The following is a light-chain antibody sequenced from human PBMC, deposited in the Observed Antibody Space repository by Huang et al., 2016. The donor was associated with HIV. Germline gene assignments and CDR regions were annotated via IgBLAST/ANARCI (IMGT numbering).Light chain of an antibody. CDR2: GAS. V-gene: IGKV1-9*01. Sequence: IQLTQSPSSLSASVGDTVTITCRASTGTGNYLAWYQQKPGKAPNLLIYGASTLQSGVPSRFSGSGSGTDFTLAISSLQPEDSATYYCQQVNMYPLTFGGGTKVVIK. J-gene: IGKJ4*01. CDR3: QQVNMYPLT. CDR1: TGTGNY.